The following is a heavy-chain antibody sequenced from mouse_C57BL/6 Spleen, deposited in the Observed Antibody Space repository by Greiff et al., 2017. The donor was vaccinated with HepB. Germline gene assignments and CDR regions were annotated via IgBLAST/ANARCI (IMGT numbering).Heavy chain of an antibody. V-gene: IGHV1-42*01. Sequence: DVKLVESGPELVKPGASVKISCKASGYSFTGYYMNWVKQSPEKSLEWIGEINPSTGGTTYNQKFKAKTTLTVDKSSSTAYMQLKSLTSEDSAVYYCAFYYDYAFAYWGQGTLVTVSA. CDR3: AFYYDYAFAY. D-gene: IGHD2-4*01. CDR2: INPSTGGT. J-gene: IGHJ3*01. CDR1: GYSFTGYY.